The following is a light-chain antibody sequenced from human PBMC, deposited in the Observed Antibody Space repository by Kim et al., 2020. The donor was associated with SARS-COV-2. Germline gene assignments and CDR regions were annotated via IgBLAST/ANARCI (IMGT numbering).Light chain of an antibody. CDR2: QDV. J-gene: IGLJ2*01. Sequence: PGQTATITCSGDALSKQYSSWYQQKPGQAPVLTIYQDVERPSGIPERCSGSTSGTTVTLTIIAVQAEDEADYYCQSADTSGTSVLFGGGTRLTVL. V-gene: IGLV3-25*03. CDR1: ALSKQY. CDR3: QSADTSGTSVL.